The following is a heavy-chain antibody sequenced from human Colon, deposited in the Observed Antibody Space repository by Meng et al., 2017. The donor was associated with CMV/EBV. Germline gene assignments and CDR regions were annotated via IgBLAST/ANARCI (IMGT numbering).Heavy chain of an antibody. CDR3: ARDVGEFCRSTCCHERIDY. D-gene: IGHD2-2*01. J-gene: IGHJ4*02. V-gene: IGHV3-21*01. CDR2: ISSTSGHI. Sequence: GESLKISCAASGFTFSNYNMNWVRQAPGKGLEWVSSISSTSGHIFYADSLKGLFTTSRANAKSSLYLQMNNLRADDTAVYYCARDVGEFCRSTCCHERIDYWGQGTLVTVSS. CDR1: GFTFSNYN.